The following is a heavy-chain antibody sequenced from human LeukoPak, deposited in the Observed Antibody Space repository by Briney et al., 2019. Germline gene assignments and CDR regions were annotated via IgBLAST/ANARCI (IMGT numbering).Heavy chain of an antibody. D-gene: IGHD6-13*01. Sequence: SETLSLTCTVSGGSMSFYYWSWIRQSPGKGLECIGYIYYSGSTYYNPSLKSRVTISVDTSKNQFSLNLDSVTAADTAVYYCERRAGIGQAYFDYWGQGTLVTVSS. CDR2: IYYSGST. CDR1: GGSMSFYY. J-gene: IGHJ4*02. V-gene: IGHV4-59*08. CDR3: ERRAGIGQAYFDY.